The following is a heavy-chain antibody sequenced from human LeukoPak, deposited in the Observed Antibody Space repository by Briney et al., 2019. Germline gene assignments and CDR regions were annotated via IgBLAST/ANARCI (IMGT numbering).Heavy chain of an antibody. J-gene: IGHJ4*02. CDR1: GGSINSYY. D-gene: IGHD5-24*01. Sequence: SETLSLTCTVSGGSINSYYWSWIRQPPGKGLEWIGHMYYSGGTNYNPSLKSRVTISVDTSKNQFSLKLSSVTAADTAVYYCTRRCKDAYTLYCFDYWGQGTLLTVSS. CDR2: MYYSGGT. CDR3: TRRCKDAYTLYCFDY. V-gene: IGHV4-59*01.